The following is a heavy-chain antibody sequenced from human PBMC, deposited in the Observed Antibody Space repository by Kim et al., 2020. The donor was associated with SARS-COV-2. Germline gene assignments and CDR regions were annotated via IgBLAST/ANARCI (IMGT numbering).Heavy chain of an antibody. J-gene: IGHJ4*02. V-gene: IGHV3-53*01. CDR3: ARGQWFERLFDH. Sequence: GGSLRLSCAASGFTVSTNYMSWVRQAPGKGLEWVSVIYTGGTTYYAYSVKGRFTISRDNSKNTLYLQMNSLRVEDTAVYYCARGQWFERLFDHWGQGTLVTVSS. CDR2: IYTGGTT. CDR1: GFTVSTNY. D-gene: IGHD3-10*01.